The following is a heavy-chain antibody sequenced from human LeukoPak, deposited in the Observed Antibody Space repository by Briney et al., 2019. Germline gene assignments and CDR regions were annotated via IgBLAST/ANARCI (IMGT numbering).Heavy chain of an antibody. J-gene: IGHJ5*02. CDR1: RFTFSTYW. Sequence: GSLRLSCVASRFTFSTYWMNWVRQAPGKGLEWVANIKQDGSEKHYVDSVKGRFTISRDNARKSLYLQMNSLRAEDTAVYYCASSLAVAAWFDPWGQGTLVTVSS. D-gene: IGHD6-19*01. CDR2: IKQDGSEK. CDR3: ASSLAVAAWFDP. V-gene: IGHV3-7*01.